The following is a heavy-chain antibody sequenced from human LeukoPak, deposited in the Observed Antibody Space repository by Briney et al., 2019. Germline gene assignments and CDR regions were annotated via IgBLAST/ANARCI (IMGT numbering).Heavy chain of an antibody. J-gene: IGHJ4*02. CDR2: MNPDSGNT. CDR3: AVHLPGDYLDR. Sequence: GSSVRVSCKASGYAFNIYDINWVRQATGQGLEWMGWMNPDSGNTGFAQKFQGRVTMTRNTSITTAYMELSSLRFEDTVVYYCAVHLPGDYLDRWGQGTLVTVSS. V-gene: IGHV1-8*01. CDR1: GYAFNIYD.